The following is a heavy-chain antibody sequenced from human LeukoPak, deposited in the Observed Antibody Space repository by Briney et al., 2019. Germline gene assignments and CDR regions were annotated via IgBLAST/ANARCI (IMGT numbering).Heavy chain of an antibody. J-gene: IGHJ4*02. CDR2: IRYDGSNK. CDR1: GFTFSSYG. V-gene: IGHV3-30*02. Sequence: GGSLRLSCAASGFTFSSYGMHWVRQAPGKGLEWVAFIRYDGSNKYYADSVKGRFTISRDNSKNTLYLQMNSLRAEDTAVYYCAKGKLRFLEWLLDYWGQGTLVTVSS. CDR3: AKGKLRFLEWLLDY. D-gene: IGHD3-3*01.